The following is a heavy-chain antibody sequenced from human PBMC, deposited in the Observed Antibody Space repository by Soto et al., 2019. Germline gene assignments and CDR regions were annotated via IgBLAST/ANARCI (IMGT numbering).Heavy chain of an antibody. D-gene: IGHD3-9*01. CDR2: ISYEGSNK. V-gene: IGHV3-30-3*01. Sequence: GGSLRLSCAASGFTFSSYAMHWVRQAPGKGLEWVAVISYEGSNKYYADSVKGRFTISRDNSKNTLYLQMNSLRAEDTAVYYCARDHNILTGYFDYWGQGTLVTVSS. CDR3: ARDHNILTGYFDY. CDR1: GFTFSSYA. J-gene: IGHJ4*02.